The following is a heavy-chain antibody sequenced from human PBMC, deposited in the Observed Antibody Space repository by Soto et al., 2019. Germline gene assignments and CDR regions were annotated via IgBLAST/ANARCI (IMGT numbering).Heavy chain of an antibody. Sequence: QVQLQESGPGLVKPSETLSLTCIVSGGSISSYYWSWIRQPPGKGLEWIGYIYYSGSTNYNPSLKSRVTISVATSKNQFSLKLSSVTAADTAVYYCAGTRGYCSGGSCPTVVDYWGQGTLVTVSS. J-gene: IGHJ4*02. CDR3: AGTRGYCSGGSCPTVVDY. D-gene: IGHD2-15*01. CDR1: GGSISSYY. V-gene: IGHV4-59*01. CDR2: IYYSGST.